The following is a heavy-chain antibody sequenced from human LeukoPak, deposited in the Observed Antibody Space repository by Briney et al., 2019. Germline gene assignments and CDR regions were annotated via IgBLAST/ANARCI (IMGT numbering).Heavy chain of an antibody. CDR2: IWHDGSHK. V-gene: IGHV3-33*01. CDR1: GFAFNTYA. J-gene: IGHJ4*02. CDR3: AREISGSGSYPDF. Sequence: GSPLRLFCVACGFAFNTYAMHWVRQAPGQGLEWVAHIWHDGSHKFYSTSVRGQFTISRDNSRNTVSLQMNNLRPGDTAVYYWAREISGSGSYPDFWGERTLVTVS. D-gene: IGHD3-10*01.